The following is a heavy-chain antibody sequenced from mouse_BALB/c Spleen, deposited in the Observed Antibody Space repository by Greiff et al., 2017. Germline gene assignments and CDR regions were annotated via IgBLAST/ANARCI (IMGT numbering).Heavy chain of an antibody. D-gene: IGHD6-1*01. CDR3: ARHAGGGIDY. CDR2: ISNGGGST. Sequence: EVQLVESGGGLVQPGGSLKLSCAASGFTFSSYTMSWVRQTPEKRLEWVAYISNGGGSTYYPDTVKGRFTISRDNAKNTLYLQMSSLKSEDTAMYYCARHAGGGIDYWGQGTSVTVSS. V-gene: IGHV5-12-2*01. CDR1: GFTFSSYT. J-gene: IGHJ4*01.